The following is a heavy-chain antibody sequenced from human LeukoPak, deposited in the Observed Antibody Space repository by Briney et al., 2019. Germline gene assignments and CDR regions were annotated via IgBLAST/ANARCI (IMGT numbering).Heavy chain of an antibody. J-gene: IGHJ4*02. CDR2: IWYDGSNK. CDR1: GFIFSRSG. Sequence: GGSLRLSCEASGFIFSRSGMHWVRQAPGKGLEWVAVIWYDGSNKYYADSVKGRFTISRDNSKNTLYLQMNSLRAEDTAVYYCARENYDYVWGSYRSAGFDYWGQGTLVTVSS. CDR3: ARENYDYVWGSYRSAGFDY. V-gene: IGHV3-33*01. D-gene: IGHD3-16*02.